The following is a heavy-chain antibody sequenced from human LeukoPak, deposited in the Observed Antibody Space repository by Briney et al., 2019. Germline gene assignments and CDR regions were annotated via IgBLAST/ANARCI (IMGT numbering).Heavy chain of an antibody. J-gene: IGHJ4*02. CDR2: IKQDGSEK. CDR3: AREGITMVRGAFDY. D-gene: IGHD3-10*01. V-gene: IGHV3-7*01. CDR1: GFTFSSYW. Sequence: SGGSLRLSCAASGFTFSSYWMSWVRQAPGRGLEWVANIKQDGSEKYYVDSVKGRFTISRDNSKNTLYLQMNSLRAEDTAVYYCAREGITMVRGAFDYWGQGTLVTVSS.